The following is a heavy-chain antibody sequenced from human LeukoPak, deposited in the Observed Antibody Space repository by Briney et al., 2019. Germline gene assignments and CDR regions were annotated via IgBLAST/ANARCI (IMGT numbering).Heavy chain of an antibody. CDR3: ARLSLSSWVDY. D-gene: IGHD6-13*01. CDR1: GGSINNYY. CDR2: IYTRGST. Sequence: TSETLSLTCTVSGGSINNYYWSWIRQPAGKGLEWIGRIYTRGSTNYNPSLKSRVTISVDTSKNQFSLKLSPVTAADTAVYYCARLSLSSWVDYWGQGTLVTVSS. J-gene: IGHJ4*02. V-gene: IGHV4-4*07.